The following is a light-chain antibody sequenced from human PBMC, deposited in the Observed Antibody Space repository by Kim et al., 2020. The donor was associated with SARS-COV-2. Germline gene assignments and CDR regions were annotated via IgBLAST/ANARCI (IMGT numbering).Light chain of an antibody. V-gene: IGKV3-20*01. J-gene: IGKJ4*01. CDR1: QSVGSY. CDR3: QQYGGSPLT. Sequence: EILLTQSPATLSLSLGERATLSCRASQSVGSYLAWYQQKPGQAPRLLIYSESNRATGIPDRFSGSGSGTDFTLTISRLEPEDFAVYYCQQYGGSPLTFGGGTKVDIK. CDR2: SES.